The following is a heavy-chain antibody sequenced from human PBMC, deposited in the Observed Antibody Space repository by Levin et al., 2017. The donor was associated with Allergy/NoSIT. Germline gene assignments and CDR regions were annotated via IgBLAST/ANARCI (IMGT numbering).Heavy chain of an antibody. V-gene: IGHV3-48*03. CDR1: GFTFSSYE. Sequence: PGESLKISCAASGFTFSSYEMNWVRQAPGKGLEWVSYISSSGSAIYYGHSVQGRCTISRDNAKNSLYLHMNSLRAEDTAVYYCARGGTFYYDSSGYYPYYFDYWGQGTLVTVSS. CDR2: ISSSGSAI. D-gene: IGHD3-22*01. CDR3: ARGGTFYYDSSGYYPYYFDY. J-gene: IGHJ4*02.